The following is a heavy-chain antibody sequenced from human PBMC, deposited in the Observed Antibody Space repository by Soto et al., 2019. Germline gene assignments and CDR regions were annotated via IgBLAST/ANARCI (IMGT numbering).Heavy chain of an antibody. CDR1: GGTFSNYV. D-gene: IGHD3-10*01. J-gene: IGHJ6*02. Sequence: QVQLVQSGAEVKKPGSSVKVSCEASGGTFSNYVISWVRQAPGQGLEWMGEITPMFGTANYAQRFQGRVTITADESTSTGYMELSSLRSEDTAVYYCARGGSHYYYAMDVWGQGTTVTVSS. V-gene: IGHV1-69*12. CDR3: ARGGSHYYYAMDV. CDR2: ITPMFGTA.